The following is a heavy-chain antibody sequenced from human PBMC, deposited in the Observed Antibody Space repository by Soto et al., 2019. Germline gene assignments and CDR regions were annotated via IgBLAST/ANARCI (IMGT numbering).Heavy chain of an antibody. Sequence: SETLSLTCTVSARSISRYYWSWIRQPPGKGLEWIGYIYYSGITDYNPSLKSRVTISVDTSKSQFSLKLSSVTAADTAVYYCARGGGVYYFDYWGQGTLVTVSS. V-gene: IGHV4-59*01. CDR2: IYYSGIT. CDR1: ARSISRYY. J-gene: IGHJ4*02. CDR3: ARGGGVYYFDY. D-gene: IGHD2-8*02.